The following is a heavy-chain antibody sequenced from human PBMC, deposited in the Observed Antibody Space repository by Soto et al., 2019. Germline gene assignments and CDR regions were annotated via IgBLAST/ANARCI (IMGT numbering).Heavy chain of an antibody. D-gene: IGHD3-9*01. J-gene: IGHJ5*02. Sequence: WETLSLTCTVSGGSLSSGSYYWSWIRQPPVKTLEWIGYIYYSGTTKYNPSLNSRVTVSVDTSKNPFSVKLSSVTAADTAVYYCARASSPYFDLFPAFNPWGQEPWSPSPQ. V-gene: IGHV4-61*01. CDR3: ARASSPYFDLFPAFNP. CDR1: GGSLSSGSYY. CDR2: IYYSGTT.